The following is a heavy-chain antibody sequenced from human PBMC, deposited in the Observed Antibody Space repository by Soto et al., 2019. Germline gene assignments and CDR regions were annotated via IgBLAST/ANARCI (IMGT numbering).Heavy chain of an antibody. Sequence: PSETLSLTCTVSGGSISSSSYYWGWIRQPPGKGLEWIGSIYYSGSTYYNPSLKSRVTISVDTSKNQFSLKLSSVTAADTAVYYCATLGSSDFVGYYYYREVLSVQGTPFTVSS. CDR2: IYYSGST. CDR1: GGSISSSSYY. D-gene: IGHD7-27*01. J-gene: IGHJ6*02. CDR3: ATLGSSDFVGYYYYREVL. V-gene: IGHV4-39*01.